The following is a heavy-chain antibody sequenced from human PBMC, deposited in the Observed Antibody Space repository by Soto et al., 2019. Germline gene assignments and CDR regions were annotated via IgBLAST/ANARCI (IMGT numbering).Heavy chain of an antibody. CDR2: IYYSGST. D-gene: IGHD6-6*01. Sequence: SETLSLTCTVSGGSISSGGYYWSWIRQHPGKGLEWIGYIYYSGSTYYNPSLKSRVTISVDTSKNQFSLKLSSVTAADTAVYYCASYTLLSIAARYYFDYWGQETLVTVSS. V-gene: IGHV4-31*03. CDR1: GGSISSGGYY. J-gene: IGHJ4*02. CDR3: ASYTLLSIAARYYFDY.